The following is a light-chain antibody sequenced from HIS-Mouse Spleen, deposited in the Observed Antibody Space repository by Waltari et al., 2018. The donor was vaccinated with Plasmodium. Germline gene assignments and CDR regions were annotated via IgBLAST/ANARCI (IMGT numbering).Light chain of an antibody. V-gene: IGLV2-14*01. J-gene: IGLJ1*01. Sequence: QSALTQPASVSGSPGQSITISCTGTSSDVGGYNYVSWYQQHPGKAPKLMIYEVSNRPSGGSNRVSGSKSGNTASLTISGLQAEDEADYYCSSYTSSSTLYYVFGTGTKVTVL. CDR2: EVS. CDR1: SSDVGGYNY. CDR3: SSYTSSSTLYYV.